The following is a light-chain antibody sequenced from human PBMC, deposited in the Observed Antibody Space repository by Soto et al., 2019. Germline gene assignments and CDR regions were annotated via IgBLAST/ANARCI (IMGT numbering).Light chain of an antibody. V-gene: IGKV1-39*01. J-gene: IGKJ4*01. CDR2: AAS. CDR3: QQTYTTPRT. Sequence: DIPMTQSPSSLSASVGDRVTITCRASQSINTYLNWYQQKPGKAANLLIYAASSLQSGVTSRFSGSGSGTDFILTISSLQPEDFSTYYCQQTYTTPRTFGGGTKVEI. CDR1: QSINTY.